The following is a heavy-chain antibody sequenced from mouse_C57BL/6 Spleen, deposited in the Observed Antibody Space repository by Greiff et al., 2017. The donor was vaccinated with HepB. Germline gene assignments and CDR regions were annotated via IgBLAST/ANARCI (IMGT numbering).Heavy chain of an antibody. CDR1: GFTFSDYG. Sequence: EVHLVESGGGLVKPGGSLKLSCAASGFTFSDYGMHWVRQAPEKGLEWVAYISSGSSTIYYADTVKGRFTISRDNAKNTLFLQMTSLRSEDTAMYYCARDVLAAMDYWGQGTSVTVSS. CDR2: ISSGSSTI. V-gene: IGHV5-17*01. J-gene: IGHJ4*01. CDR3: ARDVLAAMDY.